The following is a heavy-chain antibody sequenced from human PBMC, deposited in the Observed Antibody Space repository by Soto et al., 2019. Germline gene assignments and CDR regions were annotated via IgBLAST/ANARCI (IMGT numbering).Heavy chain of an antibody. Sequence: GGSLRLSCAASGFTFSSYWMSWVRQAPGKWLEWVANIKQDGSEKYYVDSVKGRFTISRDNAKNSLYLQMNSLRAEDTAVYYCAGAAYYGSGSYYYYYGMDVWGQGTTVTVSS. D-gene: IGHD3-10*01. J-gene: IGHJ6*02. CDR1: GFTFSSYW. V-gene: IGHV3-7*01. CDR2: IKQDGSEK. CDR3: AGAAYYGSGSYYYYYGMDV.